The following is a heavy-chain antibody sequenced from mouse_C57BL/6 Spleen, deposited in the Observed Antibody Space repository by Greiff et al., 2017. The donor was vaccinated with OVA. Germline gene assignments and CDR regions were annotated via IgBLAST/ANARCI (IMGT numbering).Heavy chain of an antibody. CDR3: ARDYSNLWFAY. D-gene: IGHD2-5*01. J-gene: IGHJ3*01. CDR1: GYTFTDYY. Sequence: EVQLQQSGPELVKPGASVKISCKASGYTFTDYYMNWVKQSHGKSLEWIGDINPNNGGTSYNQKFKGKATLTVDKSSSTAYMELRSLTSEDSAVYYCARDYSNLWFAYWGQGTLVTVSA. CDR2: INPNNGGT. V-gene: IGHV1-26*01.